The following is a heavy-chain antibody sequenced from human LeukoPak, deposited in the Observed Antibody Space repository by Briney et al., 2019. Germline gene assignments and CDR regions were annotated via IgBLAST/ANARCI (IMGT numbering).Heavy chain of an antibody. CDR1: GFTFGSYA. CDR2: INTSGGST. Sequence: GGSLRLSCAASGFTFGSYAMSWVRQAPGKGLEWVSTINTSGGSTYYADSVKGRFTISRDNSKNTLYLQMDSLRAEDTAVYYCAKCPTKSYFDYWGQGTLVTVSS. J-gene: IGHJ4*02. V-gene: IGHV3-23*01. CDR3: AKCPTKSYFDY. D-gene: IGHD2-8*01.